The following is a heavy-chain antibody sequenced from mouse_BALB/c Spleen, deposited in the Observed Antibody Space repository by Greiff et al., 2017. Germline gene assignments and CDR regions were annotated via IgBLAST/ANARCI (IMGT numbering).Heavy chain of an antibody. D-gene: IGHD1-2*01. CDR1: GFTFTDYY. CDR2: IRNKANGYTT. CDR3: ARDGRDYGYWFAY. V-gene: IGHV7-3*02. J-gene: IGHJ3*01. Sequence: EVQRVESGGGLVQPGGSLRLSCATSGFTFTDYYMSWVRQPPGKALEWLGFIRNKANGYTTEYSASVKGRFTISRDNSQSILYLQMNTLRAEDSATYYCARDGRDYGYWFAYWGQGTLVTVSA.